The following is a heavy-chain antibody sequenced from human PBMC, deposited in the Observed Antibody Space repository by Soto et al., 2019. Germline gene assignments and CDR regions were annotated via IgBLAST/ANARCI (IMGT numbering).Heavy chain of an antibody. J-gene: IGHJ4*02. V-gene: IGHV4-34*01. CDR3: ARALAPVVAAAVLHY. D-gene: IGHD6-13*01. CDR2: INHSGST. CDR1: GGSFSGYY. Sequence: SETLSLTCAVYGGSFSGYYWSWIRQPPGKGLEWIGEINHSGSTYYNPSLKSRVTISVDTSKNQFSLKLSSVTAADTAVYYCARALAPVVAAAVLHYWGQGTLVTV.